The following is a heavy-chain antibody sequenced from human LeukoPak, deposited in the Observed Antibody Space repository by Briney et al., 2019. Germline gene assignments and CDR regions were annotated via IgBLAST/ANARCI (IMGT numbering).Heavy chain of an antibody. D-gene: IGHD4/OR15-4a*01. Sequence: SGGSLRLSCAASGFTFSSYEMNWVRQAPGKGLEWVSYISSSGSTIYYADSVKGRFTISRDNAKNSLYVQMNSLRAADTAVYYCARVSNDYGGPLDYWGQETLVTVSS. CDR3: ARVSNDYGGPLDY. V-gene: IGHV3-48*03. CDR1: GFTFSSYE. CDR2: ISSSGSTI. J-gene: IGHJ4*02.